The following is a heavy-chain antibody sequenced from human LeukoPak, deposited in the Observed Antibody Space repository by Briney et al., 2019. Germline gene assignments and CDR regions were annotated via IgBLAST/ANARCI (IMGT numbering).Heavy chain of an antibody. CDR1: GFIFSSYA. D-gene: IGHD3-22*01. J-gene: IGHJ4*02. V-gene: IGHV3-23*01. CDR3: AKTYYYDTSGYYYLFDY. CDR2: VSGSGGST. Sequence: AGSLRLSCAASGFIFSSYAMGRVRQAPGKGLEWVSAVSGSGGSTYYADSVKGRFTISRDNSKNTLYLQMNSLRAGDTAVYYCAKTYYYDTSGYYYLFDYWGQGTLVTVSS.